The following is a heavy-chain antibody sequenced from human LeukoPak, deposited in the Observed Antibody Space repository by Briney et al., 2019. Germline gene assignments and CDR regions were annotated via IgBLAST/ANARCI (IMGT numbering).Heavy chain of an antibody. D-gene: IGHD2-15*01. CDR3: ASQGGP. J-gene: IGHJ5*02. Sequence: PSETLSLTCTVSGGSMSSYYWSWIRQPAGKGLQWIGRIYTSGSTNYNPSLKSRVTMSIDTSKNQLSLNLTSVTAADTAVYYCASQGGPWGQGTLVTVSS. V-gene: IGHV4-4*07. CDR1: GGSMSSYY. CDR2: IYTSGST.